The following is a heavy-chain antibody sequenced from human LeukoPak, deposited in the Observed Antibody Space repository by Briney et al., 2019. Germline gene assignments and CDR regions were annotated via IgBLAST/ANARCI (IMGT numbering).Heavy chain of an antibody. CDR1: GGTFSSYA. CDR3: ARAHRMYYYDSSGYYHH. CDR2: IIPIFGTA. V-gene: IGHV1-69*05. D-gene: IGHD3-22*01. J-gene: IGHJ5*02. Sequence: GASVKVSCKASGGTFSSYAISWVRQATGQGLEWMGGIIPIFGTANYAQKFQGRVTITTDESTSTAYMELSSLRSEDTAVYYCARAHRMYYYDSSGYYHHWGQGTLVTVSS.